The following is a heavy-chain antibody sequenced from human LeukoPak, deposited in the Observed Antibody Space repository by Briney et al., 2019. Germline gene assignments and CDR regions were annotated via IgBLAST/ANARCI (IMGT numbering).Heavy chain of an antibody. CDR2: INHSGGT. V-gene: IGHV4-34*01. CDR3: ARFELFGVVIRDDHPTDAFDI. CDR1: GGSFSGYF. J-gene: IGHJ3*02. D-gene: IGHD3-3*01. Sequence: SETLSLSCAVYGGSFSGYFWSWIRQPPGKGLEWVGEINHSGGTNYNPSFKSRVTISVDTSKNQSSLQLSSVTAADTAVYYCARFELFGVVIRDDHPTDAFDIWGERTRVTVSS.